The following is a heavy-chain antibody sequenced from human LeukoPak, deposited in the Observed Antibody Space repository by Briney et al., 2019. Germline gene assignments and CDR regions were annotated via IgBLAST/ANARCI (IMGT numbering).Heavy chain of an antibody. CDR3: ARDDGFSCYSY. CDR1: GFTFSSYW. D-gene: IGHD3/OR15-3a*01. Sequence: GGSLRISCAASGFTFSSYWMTWVRQAPGKGLEWVANMNLDGSEKFYVDSVKGRFTISRDNAKNSLFLQMNSLTAEDTAVYYCARDDGFSCYSYWGQGTLVTVSS. V-gene: IGHV3-7*01. J-gene: IGHJ4*02. CDR2: MNLDGSEK.